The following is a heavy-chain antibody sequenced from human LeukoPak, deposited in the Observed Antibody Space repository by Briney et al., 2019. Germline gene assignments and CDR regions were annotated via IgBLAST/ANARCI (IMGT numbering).Heavy chain of an antibody. CDR1: GYTFTGYY. Sequence: ASLKVSCKASGYTFTGYYMHWVRQTPGQGLEWMGWINPNSGGTNYAQKFQGRVTMTRDTSISTAYMELSRLRSDDTAVYYCARSVRYYGSGSYHYWGQGTLVTVSS. CDR3: ARSVRYYGSGSYHY. J-gene: IGHJ4*02. V-gene: IGHV1-2*02. CDR2: INPNSGGT. D-gene: IGHD3-10*01.